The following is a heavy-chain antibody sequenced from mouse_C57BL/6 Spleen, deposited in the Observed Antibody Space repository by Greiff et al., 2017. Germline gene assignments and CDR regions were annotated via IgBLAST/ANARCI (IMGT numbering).Heavy chain of an antibody. CDR1: GYAFSSSW. J-gene: IGHJ2*01. CDR2: IYPGDGDT. Sequence: QVQLQQSGPELVKPGASVKISCKASGYAFSSSWMNWVKQRPGKGLEWIGRIYPGDGDTNYNGKFKGKATLTADKSASTAYMQLSSLTSEDSAVYCCARRGYSSSTYYFDYWGQGTTLTVSS. CDR3: ARRGYSSSTYYFDY. V-gene: IGHV1-82*01. D-gene: IGHD1-1*01.